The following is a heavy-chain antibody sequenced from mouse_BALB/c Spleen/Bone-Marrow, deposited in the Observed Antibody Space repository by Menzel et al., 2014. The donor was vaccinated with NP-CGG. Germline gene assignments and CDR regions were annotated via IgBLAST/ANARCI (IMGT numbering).Heavy chain of an antibody. Sequence: VQLQESGPELVKPGASVKMSCKASGYTFTDYIINWVKQRTGQGLEWIGEIYPGSGSIYYNEKFKGKATLTADKSSNTAYMQFSSLTSEDSAVYFCARSPNWDPYYAMDYWGQGTSVTVSS. D-gene: IGHD4-1*01. J-gene: IGHJ4*01. V-gene: IGHV1-77*01. CDR1: GYTFTDYI. CDR3: ARSPNWDPYYAMDY. CDR2: IYPGSGSI.